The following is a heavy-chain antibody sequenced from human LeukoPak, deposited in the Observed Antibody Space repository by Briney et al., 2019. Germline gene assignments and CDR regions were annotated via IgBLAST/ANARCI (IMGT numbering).Heavy chain of an antibody. CDR2: INPNSGVT. V-gene: IGHV1-2*02. J-gene: IGHJ4*02. CDR3: AREGTMKGYCSSTSCLRYFDY. D-gene: IGHD2-2*01. Sequence: ASVKVSCKASGYTFSGYYMNWLRQAPGQGPEWMGWINPNSGVTNYAQKFQGRVTMTRDTSISTAYMELSRLRSDDTAVYYCAREGTMKGYCSSTSCLRYFDYWGQGTLVTVSS. CDR1: GYTFSGYY.